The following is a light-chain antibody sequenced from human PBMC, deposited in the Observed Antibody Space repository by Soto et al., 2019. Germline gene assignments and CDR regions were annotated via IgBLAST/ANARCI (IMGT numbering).Light chain of an antibody. J-gene: IGLJ3*02. CDR1: SSDVGGYNY. V-gene: IGLV2-14*01. Sequence: QSALTQPASVSGSPGQSITISCTGTSSDVGGYNYVSWYQQHPGKAPKLVIYEVSNRPSGVSNRFSGSKSANTASLTISGLQTEDEADYYCSSYTSSSTWVFGGGTKSPS. CDR2: EVS. CDR3: SSYTSSSTWV.